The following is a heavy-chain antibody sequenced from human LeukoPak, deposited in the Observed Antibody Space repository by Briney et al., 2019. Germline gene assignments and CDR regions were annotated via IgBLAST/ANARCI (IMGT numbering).Heavy chain of an antibody. J-gene: IGHJ5*02. CDR1: GYTFTSYD. Sequence: GASVKVSCKASGYTFTSYDINWVRQATGQGLEWMGWMNPNSGNTGYAQKFQGRVTMTRNTSISTVYMELSSLRSEDTAVYYCARGYSSGWYGWFDPWGQGTLVTVSS. V-gene: IGHV1-8*01. CDR3: ARGYSSGWYGWFDP. CDR2: MNPNSGNT. D-gene: IGHD6-19*01.